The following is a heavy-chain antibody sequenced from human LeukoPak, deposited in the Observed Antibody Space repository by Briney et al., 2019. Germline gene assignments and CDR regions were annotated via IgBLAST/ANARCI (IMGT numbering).Heavy chain of an antibody. J-gene: IGHJ5*02. CDR1: GGSLSSGNYY. D-gene: IGHD3-10*01. CDR3: ASYGSGSYRFDP. V-gene: IGHV4-31*03. Sequence: SETLSLTCTVSGGSLSSGNYYWRWLRQHPGTGLEWLGYIHHSGSTYYNPSLKSRVIISVDTSKNQFSLKLNSVTAADTAVYYCASYGSGSYRFDPWGQGTLVTVSS. CDR2: IHHSGST.